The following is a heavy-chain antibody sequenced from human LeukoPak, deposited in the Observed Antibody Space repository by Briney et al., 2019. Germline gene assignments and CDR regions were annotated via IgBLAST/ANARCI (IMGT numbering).Heavy chain of an antibody. CDR2: ISGSGGST. V-gene: IGHV3-23*01. CDR3: AKDGCSSTSCYADY. D-gene: IGHD2-2*01. CDR1: GVTFSSYA. J-gene: IGHJ4*02. Sequence: PGGSLRLSCAASGVTFSSYAMSWVRQAPGKGLEWVSAISGSGGSTYYADSVKGRFTISRDNSKNTLYLQMNSLRAEDTAVYYCAKDGCSSTSCYADYWGQGTLVTVSS.